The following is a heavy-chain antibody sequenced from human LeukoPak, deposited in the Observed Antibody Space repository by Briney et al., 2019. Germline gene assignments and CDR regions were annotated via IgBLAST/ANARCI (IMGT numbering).Heavy chain of an antibody. Sequence: GESLKISCKGSGYNFTNYWSGGGRQMPGKGLEWMGIMYPNNSNARYSPSFQGQVTISADKSITTAYLQWSSLEASDTAMYYCARQPSNKGDFWGQGTRVTVSS. V-gene: IGHV5-51*01. CDR3: ARQPSNKGDF. J-gene: IGHJ4*02. D-gene: IGHD2/OR15-2a*01. CDR2: MYPNNSNA. CDR1: GYNFTNYW.